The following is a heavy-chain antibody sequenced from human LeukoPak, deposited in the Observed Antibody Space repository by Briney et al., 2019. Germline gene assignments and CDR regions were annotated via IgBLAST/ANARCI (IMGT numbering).Heavy chain of an antibody. CDR1: GYTVTDHY. J-gene: IGHJ4*02. V-gene: IGHV1-2*02. CDR3: TRDNSLNDFDF. CDR2: INNKTGDT. D-gene: IGHD1-1*01. Sequence: GASVTVSCTTAGYTVTDHYMNWMRQSPGRGLEWVGEINNKTGDTKYAQNFHGRVTVTRDTSITTAFMEVRRLTSDDTAVYYCTRDNSLNDFDFWGQGTLVTVAS.